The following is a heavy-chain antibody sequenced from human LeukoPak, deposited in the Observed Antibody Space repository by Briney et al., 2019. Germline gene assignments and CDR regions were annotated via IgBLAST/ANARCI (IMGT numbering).Heavy chain of an antibody. CDR3: ARANPYDSSGFDAFDI. V-gene: IGHV1-69*04. Sequence: SVKVSCKASGGTFSSYAISWVRQAPGQGLEWMGRIIPILGIANYAQKSQGRVTITADKSTSTAYMELSSLRSEDTAVYYCARANPYDSSGFDAFDIWGQGTMVTVSS. CDR1: GGTFSSYA. J-gene: IGHJ3*02. CDR2: IIPILGIA. D-gene: IGHD3-22*01.